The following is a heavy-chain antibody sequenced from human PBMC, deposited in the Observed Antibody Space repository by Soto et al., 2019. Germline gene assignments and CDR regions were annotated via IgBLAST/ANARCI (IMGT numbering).Heavy chain of an antibody. CDR3: ASGYSTAHWFDP. J-gene: IGHJ5*02. CDR1: GFTFSTYS. V-gene: IGHV3-48*02. D-gene: IGHD3-3*01. Sequence: GGSLRLSCAASGFTFSTYSMNWVRQAPGKGLEWVSYISSSGGTIYYADSVKGRFTISRDNAKNSLYLQMNSLRDEDTAVYYCASGYSTAHWFDPWGQGTLVTVSS. CDR2: ISSSGGTI.